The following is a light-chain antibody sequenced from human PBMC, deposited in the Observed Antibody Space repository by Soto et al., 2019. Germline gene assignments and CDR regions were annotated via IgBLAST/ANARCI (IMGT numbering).Light chain of an antibody. V-gene: IGKV1-39*01. CDR1: RLSSY. Sequence: RLSSYLNWYQQKPGKAPKVLIYAASSLQSGVPSRFSGSGSGTDFTLTISSLQPEDFATYYCQQSYGTPLTFGGGTKVDIK. CDR2: AAS. J-gene: IGKJ4*01. CDR3: QQSYGTPLT.